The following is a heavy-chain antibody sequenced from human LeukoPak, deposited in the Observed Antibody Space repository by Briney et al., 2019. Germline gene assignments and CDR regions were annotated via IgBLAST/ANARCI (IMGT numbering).Heavy chain of an antibody. J-gene: IGHJ6*02. V-gene: IGHV4-59*08. Sequence: TETLSLTCTVSGGSISSYYWSWIRQPPGKGLEWIGYIYYSGSTNYNPSLKGRVTISVDTSKNQFSLKLSSVTAADTAVYYCARHHGDFWSLPYYYYGMDVWGQGTTVTVSS. D-gene: IGHD3-3*01. CDR3: ARHHGDFWSLPYYYYGMDV. CDR2: IYYSGST. CDR1: GGSISSYY.